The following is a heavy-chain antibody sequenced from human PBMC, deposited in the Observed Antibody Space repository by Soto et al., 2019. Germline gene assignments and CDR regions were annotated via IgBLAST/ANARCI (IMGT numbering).Heavy chain of an antibody. CDR2: INPSGGST. Sequence: GASVKVSCKASGYTFTSYYMHWVRQAPGQGLEWMGIINPSGGSTSYAQKFQGRVTMTRDTSTSTVYMELSSLRSEDTAVYYCARDHTPDTAMVTYYFDYWGQGTLVTVSS. V-gene: IGHV1-46*03. D-gene: IGHD5-18*01. CDR1: GYTFTSYY. J-gene: IGHJ4*02. CDR3: ARDHTPDTAMVTYYFDY.